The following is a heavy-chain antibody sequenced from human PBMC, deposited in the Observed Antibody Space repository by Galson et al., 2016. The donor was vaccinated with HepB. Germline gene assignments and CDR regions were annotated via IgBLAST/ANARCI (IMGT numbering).Heavy chain of an antibody. CDR3: ASYGSGLTGIAY. J-gene: IGHJ4*02. D-gene: IGHD6-19*01. V-gene: IGHV4-59*01. Sequence: SETLSLTCTISGASISDYYWSWIRQPPGKGLEWIGFIYFSGTTNYNPSLKSRVAMSIDRSNNQLSLRLTSVTPADTAVYYCASYGSGLTGIAYWGQGTLVPVSS. CDR2: IYFSGTT. CDR1: GASISDYY.